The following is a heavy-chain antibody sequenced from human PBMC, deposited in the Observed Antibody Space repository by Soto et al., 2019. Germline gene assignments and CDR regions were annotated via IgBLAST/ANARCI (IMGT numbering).Heavy chain of an antibody. CDR3: AREGRGKKAGYNGLVSLGY. V-gene: IGHV1-69*06. CDR2: IIPIFNST. D-gene: IGHD2-2*02. Sequence: SVKFSCKVSGSRFSNYVISWVRQAPGHGLEWLGRIIPIFNSTKYAQSFQGRVTITADKSTSTASLELSSLRSDDTAVYYCAREGRGKKAGYNGLVSLGYWGQGTLVTVSS. J-gene: IGHJ4*02. CDR1: GSRFSNYV.